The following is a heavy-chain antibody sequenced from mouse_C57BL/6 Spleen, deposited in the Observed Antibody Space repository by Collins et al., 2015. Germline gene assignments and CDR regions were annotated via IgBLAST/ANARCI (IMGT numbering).Heavy chain of an antibody. CDR3: ASIPSDY. CDR1: GYSITSGYY. V-gene: IGHV3-6*01. D-gene: IGHD2-12*01. CDR2: ISYDGSN. Sequence: DVQLQESGPGLVKPSQSLSLTCSVTGYSITSGYYWNWIRQFPGNKLEWMGYISYDGSNNYNPSLKNRISITRDTSKNQFFLKLNSVTTEDTATYYCASIPSDYWGQGTSVTVSS. J-gene: IGHJ4*01.